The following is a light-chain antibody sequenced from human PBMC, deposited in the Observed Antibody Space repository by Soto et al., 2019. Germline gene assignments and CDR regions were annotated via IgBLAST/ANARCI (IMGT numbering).Light chain of an antibody. Sequence: IEVTQSPSSLAASLGDRVTITCRASQTIGTYVNWYRQKSGAAPELLIYDASTLQSGVPSRFRGGASGTDFTLTISSLQPEDIATYYCQQYDNLPWTFGQGTKVEIK. V-gene: IGKV1-33*01. CDR3: QQYDNLPWT. J-gene: IGKJ1*01. CDR2: DAS. CDR1: QTIGTY.